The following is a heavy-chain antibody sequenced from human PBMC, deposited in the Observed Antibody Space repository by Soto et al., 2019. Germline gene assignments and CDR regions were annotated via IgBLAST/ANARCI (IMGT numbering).Heavy chain of an antibody. CDR2: IDPSDSYT. Sequence: GESLKISSKGSGYSFTSYWISWVRQMPGKGLEWMGRIDPSDSYTNYSPSFQGHVTISADKSISTAYLQWSSLKASDTAMYYCARVGYCSSTSCYSDYWGQGTLVTVSS. D-gene: IGHD2-2*01. CDR1: GYSFTSYW. V-gene: IGHV5-10-1*01. J-gene: IGHJ4*02. CDR3: ARVGYCSSTSCYSDY.